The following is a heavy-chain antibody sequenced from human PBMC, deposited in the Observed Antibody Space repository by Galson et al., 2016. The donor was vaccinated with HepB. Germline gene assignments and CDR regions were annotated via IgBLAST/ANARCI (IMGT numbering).Heavy chain of an antibody. J-gene: IGHJ6*02. CDR2: IYSGGST. D-gene: IGHD6-19*01. CDR3: AVEAGIAVAGPEFHYYYGMDV. CDR1: GFTVSNKY. Sequence: SLRLSCEASGFTVSNKYMSWVRQAPGKGLEWLAVIYSGGSTSYADPVKGRFTIPRDNSKNTVYLQMNNLRVEDTAVYYCAVEAGIAVAGPEFHYYYGMDVWGQGTTVTVSS. V-gene: IGHV3-53*01.